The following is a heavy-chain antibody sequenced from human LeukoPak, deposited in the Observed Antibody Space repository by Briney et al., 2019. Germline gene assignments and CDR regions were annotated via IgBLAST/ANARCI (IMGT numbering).Heavy chain of an antibody. CDR1: GFTFSSYA. D-gene: IGHD6-13*01. Sequence: GGSLRLSCAASGFTFSSYAMSWVRQAPGKGLEWVSYISSSGSTIYYADSVKGRFTISRDNAKNSLYLQMNSLRAEDTAVYYCASLRQLVFPFDYWGQGTLVTVSS. CDR3: ASLRQLVFPFDY. CDR2: ISSSGSTI. J-gene: IGHJ4*02. V-gene: IGHV3-48*04.